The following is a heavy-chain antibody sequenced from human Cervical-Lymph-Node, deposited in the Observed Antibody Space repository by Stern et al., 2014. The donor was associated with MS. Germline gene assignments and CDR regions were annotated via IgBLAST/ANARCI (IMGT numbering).Heavy chain of an antibody. J-gene: IGHJ5*02. CDR1: GGSISSYY. Sequence: VQLVESGPGLVKPSETLSLTCTVSGGSISSYYWSWVRQPPGKGLEWVGYIYYSGSTNYNPSLKSRVTISVDTSKNQFSLKLSSVTAADTAVDYCARAGQQLVLRWFDPWGQGTLVTVSS. CDR2: IYYSGST. V-gene: IGHV4-59*01. D-gene: IGHD6-13*01. CDR3: ARAGQQLVLRWFDP.